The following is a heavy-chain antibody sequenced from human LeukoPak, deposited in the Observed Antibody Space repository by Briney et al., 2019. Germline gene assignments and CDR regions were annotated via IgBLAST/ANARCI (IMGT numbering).Heavy chain of an antibody. CDR1: GGSISSGDYY. Sequence: SQTLSLTCTVSGGSISSGDYYWSWIRQPPGKGLEWIGYIYYSGSTYYNPSLKSRVTISVDTSKNQFSLKLSSVTAADTAVYYCARVSGDYGITYFDYWGQGTLVTVSS. D-gene: IGHD4-17*01. CDR2: IYYSGST. CDR3: ARVSGDYGITYFDY. J-gene: IGHJ4*02. V-gene: IGHV4-30-4*01.